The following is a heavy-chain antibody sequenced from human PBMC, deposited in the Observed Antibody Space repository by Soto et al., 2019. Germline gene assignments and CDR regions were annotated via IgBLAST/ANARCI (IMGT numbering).Heavy chain of an antibody. CDR2: ISSSSSYT. Sequence: GGSLRLSCAASGFTFSDYYMSWIRQAPGKGLEWVSYISSSSSYTNYADSVKGRFTISRDNAKNSLYLQMNSLRAEDTAVYYCARFRRTHYYDSSGPSDYWGQGTLVTVSS. J-gene: IGHJ4*02. V-gene: IGHV3-11*03. D-gene: IGHD3-22*01. CDR1: GFTFSDYY. CDR3: ARFRRTHYYDSSGPSDY.